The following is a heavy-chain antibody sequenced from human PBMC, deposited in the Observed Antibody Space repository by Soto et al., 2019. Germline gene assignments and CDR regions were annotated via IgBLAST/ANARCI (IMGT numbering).Heavy chain of an antibody. J-gene: IGHJ4*02. D-gene: IGHD2-21*02. CDR1: GYTFTNYR. V-gene: IGHV1-18*01. CDR3: ARSIVVVTVLDY. Sequence: ASVKVSRKAAGYTFTNYRITRVRQAPGQGLDWMGWISTYNGKTNYAQILQGRVTLTTDTSASTAYMELSSLRSEDTAVYYCARSIVVVTVLDYWGQGTLVTVSS. CDR2: ISTYNGKT.